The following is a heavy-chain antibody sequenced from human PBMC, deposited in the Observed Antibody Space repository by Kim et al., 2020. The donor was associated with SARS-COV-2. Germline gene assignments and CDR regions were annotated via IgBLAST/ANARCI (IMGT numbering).Heavy chain of an antibody. Sequence: KVRFTISRDNSKNTLYLQMSSLRAEDTAVYYCAKGQDYDGSGSYSNVPDYWGQGTLVTVSS. CDR3: AKGQDYDGSGSYSNVPDY. D-gene: IGHD3-10*01. J-gene: IGHJ4*02. V-gene: IGHV3-30*02.